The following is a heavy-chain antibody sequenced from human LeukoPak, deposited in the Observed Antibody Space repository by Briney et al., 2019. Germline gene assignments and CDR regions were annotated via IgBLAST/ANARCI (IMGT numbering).Heavy chain of an antibody. CDR2: IYYSGST. CDR1: GGSISSYY. V-gene: IGHV4-59*08. CDR3: ARLTSQGGYSYTGLYNWFDP. D-gene: IGHD5-18*01. Sequence: SETLSLTCTVSGGSISSYYWSWIRQPPGKGLEWIGYIYYSGSTNYNPSLKSRVTISVDTSKNQFSLKLSSVTAADTAVYYCARLTSQGGYSYTGLYNWFDPWGQGTLVTVSS. J-gene: IGHJ5*02.